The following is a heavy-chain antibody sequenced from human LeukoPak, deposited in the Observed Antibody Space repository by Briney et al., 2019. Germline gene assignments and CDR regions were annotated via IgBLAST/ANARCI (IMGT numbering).Heavy chain of an antibody. CDR2: IYYSGST. V-gene: IGHV4-31*03. Sequence: PSQTLSLTCTVSGGSISSGGYYWSWIRQHPGKGLEWNGYIYYSGSTYYNPSLKSRVTISVDTSKNQFSLKLSSVTAADTAVYYCGGYGSGSSNAFDIWGQGTMVTVSS. J-gene: IGHJ3*02. CDR3: GGYGSGSSNAFDI. CDR1: GGSISSGGYY. D-gene: IGHD3-10*01.